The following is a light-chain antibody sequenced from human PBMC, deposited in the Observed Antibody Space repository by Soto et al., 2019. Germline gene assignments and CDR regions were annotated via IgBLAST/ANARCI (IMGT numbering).Light chain of an antibody. Sequence: QSALTQPPSVSGSPGQSVTISFTGTSSDVGSHIRVSWYQQPPGTAPKLMIYEVSNRPSGVPDRFFGSKSVTTASLTISGLQSEDEADYYCSSCTRRNTCVFGGGTKLTAL. V-gene: IGLV2-18*02. CDR3: SSCTRRNTCV. CDR1: SSDVGSHIR. CDR2: EVS. J-gene: IGLJ3*02.